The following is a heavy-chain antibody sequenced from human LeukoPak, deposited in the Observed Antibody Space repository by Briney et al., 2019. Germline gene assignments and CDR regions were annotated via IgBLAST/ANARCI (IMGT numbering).Heavy chain of an antibody. CDR3: ARGSAVSCSSTSCHAPLDY. CDR1: GYTFTDYY. V-gene: IGHV1-2*02. D-gene: IGHD2-2*01. Sequence: ASVKVSCKASGYTFTDYYIIWMRQAPGRGLEYMGWINPNSGATRNGQNFQGRITMTRDTSVSTVYMDLGTLSSDDAAIYFCARGSAVSCSSTSCHAPLDYWGQGTLVTVSS. J-gene: IGHJ4*02. CDR2: INPNSGAT.